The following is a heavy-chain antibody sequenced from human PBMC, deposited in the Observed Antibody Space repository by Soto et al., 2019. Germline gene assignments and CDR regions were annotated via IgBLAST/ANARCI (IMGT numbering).Heavy chain of an antibody. D-gene: IGHD3-3*01. Sequence: GGSLRLSCAASGFTFGSSAMTWVRLAPGKGLEWVSSISGSGRTYYADSVKGRFTISRDNSKNTLYLQMNSLRAEDTAIYRCANGPTIFGVVITYSYYYGMDVWGQGTTVTVSS. CDR1: GFTFGSSA. CDR2: ISGSGRT. CDR3: ANGPTIFGVVITYSYYYGMDV. J-gene: IGHJ6*02. V-gene: IGHV3-23*01.